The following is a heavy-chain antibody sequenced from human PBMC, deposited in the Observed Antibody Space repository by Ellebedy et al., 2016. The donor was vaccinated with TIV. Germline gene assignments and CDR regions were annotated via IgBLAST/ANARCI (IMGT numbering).Heavy chain of an antibody. Sequence: AASVKVSCKASGDTFNIYAIYWVRQAPGQGLEWMGGITPFLGAANYAQKFQGRVTITADESTDTAYMELSSLRSEDTAVYYCARERMIERDYDNSDWVYNWFDLWGQGTLVTVSS. CDR3: ARERMIERDYDNSDWVYNWFDL. D-gene: IGHD3-22*01. J-gene: IGHJ5*02. CDR1: GDTFNIYA. V-gene: IGHV1-69*13. CDR2: ITPFLGAA.